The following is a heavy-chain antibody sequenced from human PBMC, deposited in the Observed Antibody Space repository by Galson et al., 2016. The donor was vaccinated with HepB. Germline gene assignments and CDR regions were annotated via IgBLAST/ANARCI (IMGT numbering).Heavy chain of an antibody. CDR1: GFTLSDYL. J-gene: IGHJ2*01. CDR3: TRDPGFAGHDWYFDL. V-gene: IGHV3-74*03. CDR2: VRSDGRI. Sequence: SLRLSCAASGFTLSDYLMHWVRQVPGKGLMWVSRVRSDGRITYADSVKGRFTVSRDNAKNILYLQMNTLTFEDTAFYYCTRDPGFAGHDWYFDLWGRGTLVSVSS.